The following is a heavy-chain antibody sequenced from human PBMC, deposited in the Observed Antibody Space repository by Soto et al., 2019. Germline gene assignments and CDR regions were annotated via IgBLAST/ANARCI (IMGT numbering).Heavy chain of an antibody. CDR3: VKGLNIYYNSGWHYFDY. CDR1: GFKFDDYT. V-gene: IGHV3-9*01. Sequence: SLRLSCAASGFKFDDYTMHWVRQTPGRGLEWVSSISWSSVNLDYRDSVKGRFTISRDNAKNALYLQMNSLRVEDTALYYCVKGLNIYYNSGWHYFDYWGQGTVVTGSS. D-gene: IGHD6-19*01. CDR2: ISWSSVNL. J-gene: IGHJ4*02.